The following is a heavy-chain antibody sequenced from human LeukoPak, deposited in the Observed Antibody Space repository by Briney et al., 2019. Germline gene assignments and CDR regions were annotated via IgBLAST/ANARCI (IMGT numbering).Heavy chain of an antibody. J-gene: IGHJ4*02. CDR3: ARGPRSVVPAAIRY. D-gene: IGHD2-2*02. CDR1: GFTFSNYA. Sequence: GGSLRLSCAASGFTFSNYAMRWVRQAPGKGLEWVSAISASGGTTYYADSVEGRFTISRDSSKDTLYLQMNSLRAEDTAVYYCARGPRSVVPAAIRYWGQGTLVTVSS. CDR2: ISASGGTT. V-gene: IGHV3-23*01.